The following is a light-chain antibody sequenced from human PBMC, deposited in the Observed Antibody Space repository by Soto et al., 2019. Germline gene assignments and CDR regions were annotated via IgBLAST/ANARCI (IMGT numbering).Light chain of an antibody. CDR3: QHYNSYSEA. V-gene: IGKV1-5*03. J-gene: IGKJ1*01. Sequence: DIQMTQSPSTLSGSVGDICTRTCRASQTISSWLAWYQQQPGKAPKLLIYKASTLKSGVTSRFSGSGSGTEFTITISSLQPDDFATYYCQHYNSYSEAFGQGTQVDIK. CDR2: KAS. CDR1: QTISSW.